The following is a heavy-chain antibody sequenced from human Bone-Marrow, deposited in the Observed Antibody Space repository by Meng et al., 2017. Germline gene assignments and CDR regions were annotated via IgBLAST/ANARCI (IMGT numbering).Heavy chain of an antibody. D-gene: IGHD3-10*01. V-gene: IGHV3-33*01. J-gene: IGHJ4*02. CDR3: VRAVRGLWPD. CDR1: GFTFSSYG. Sequence: GESLKISCAASGFTFSSYGMHWVRQAPGKGLEWVAVIWYDGSNKYYADSVKGRFTISRDNSKNTLYLQMNSLRAEDTAVYYCVRAVRGLWPDWGQGTLGTVSS. CDR2: IWYDGSNK.